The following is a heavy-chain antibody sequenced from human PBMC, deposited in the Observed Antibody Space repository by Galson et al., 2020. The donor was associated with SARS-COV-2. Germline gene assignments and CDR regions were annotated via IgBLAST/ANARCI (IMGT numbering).Heavy chain of an antibody. Sequence: SETLSLTCTVSGGSISNYYWSWIRQPPGKGLEWIGNIFYSGSTYYNPSLKSRVTMSLDTSKNQFSLRLNSVTSADTAVYHCAREVKPGGYYPWYFDYWGQGTLVTVSS. CDR3: AREVKPGGYYPWYFDY. CDR1: GGSISNYY. V-gene: IGHV4-59*01. D-gene: IGHD3-22*01. J-gene: IGHJ4*02. CDR2: IFYSGST.